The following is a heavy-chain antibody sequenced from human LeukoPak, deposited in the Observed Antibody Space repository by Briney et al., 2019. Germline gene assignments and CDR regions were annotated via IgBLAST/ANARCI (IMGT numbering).Heavy chain of an antibody. V-gene: IGHV3-33*01. D-gene: IGHD2-21*01. CDR1: GFTFSSHG. CDR2: IWNDGSDK. J-gene: IGHJ4*02. Sequence: PGGSLRLSCEAPGFTFSSHGMHWVRQAPGKGLEWVGVIWNDGSDKYYVDSVKGRFTVSRDNSKNTLYLQMDSLRAEDTAVYYCARGCGGSPGCYIIDNWGQGTLVTVSS. CDR3: ARGCGGSPGCYIIDN.